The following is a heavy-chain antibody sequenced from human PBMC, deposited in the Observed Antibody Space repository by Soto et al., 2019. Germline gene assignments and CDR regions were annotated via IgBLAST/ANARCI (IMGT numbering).Heavy chain of an antibody. D-gene: IGHD2-15*01. CDR1: GFTFSSYG. CDR3: ARDYSGGSSAPDY. CDR2: IWYDGSNK. Sequence: QVQLVESGGGVVQPGRSLRLSCAASGFTFSSYGMHWVRQAPGKGLGWVAVIWYDGSNKYYADSVKGRFTISRDNSKNTLYLQTNSLRADDTAVYYCARDYSGGSSAPDYWGQGTLVTVSS. V-gene: IGHV3-33*01. J-gene: IGHJ4*02.